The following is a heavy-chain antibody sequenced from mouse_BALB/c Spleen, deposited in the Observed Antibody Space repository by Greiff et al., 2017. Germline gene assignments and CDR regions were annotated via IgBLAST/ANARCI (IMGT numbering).Heavy chain of an antibody. CDR1: GYTFTSYW. D-gene: IGHD1-1*01. V-gene: IGHV1-87*01. Sequence: VQLVESGAELARPGASVKLSCKASGYTFTSYWMQWVKQRPGQGLEWIGAIYPGDGDTRYTQKFKGKATLTADKSSSTAYMQLSSLASEDSAVYYCARITTVVARNWYFDVWGAGTTVTVSS. J-gene: IGHJ1*01. CDR3: ARITTVVARNWYFDV. CDR2: IYPGDGDT.